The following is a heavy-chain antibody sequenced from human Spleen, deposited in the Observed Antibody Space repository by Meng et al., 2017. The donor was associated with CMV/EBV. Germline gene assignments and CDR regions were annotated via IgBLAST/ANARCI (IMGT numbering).Heavy chain of an antibody. CDR3: TRGGVVIPTF. CDR2: IRSKAYGGTT. CDR1: GFTFGDYA. V-gene: IGHV3-49*04. D-gene: IGHD3-3*01. J-gene: IGHJ4*02. Sequence: GESLKISCTASGFTFGDYAMSWVRQAPGKGLEWVGFIRSKAYGGTTEYAASVKGRFTISRDDSKSIAYLQMNSLKTEDTAVYYCTRGGVVIPTFWGQGTLVTVSS.